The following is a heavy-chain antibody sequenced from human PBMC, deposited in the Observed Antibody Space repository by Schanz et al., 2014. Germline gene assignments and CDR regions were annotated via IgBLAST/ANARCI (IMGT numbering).Heavy chain of an antibody. D-gene: IGHD3-9*01. V-gene: IGHV1-18*01. CDR3: ARDAADFYDILTEEDY. CDR2: ISAYNGNT. Sequence: QIQLVQSGPEVKKPGASVKVSCKASGYTFTSYGISWVRQAPGQGLEWMGWISAYNGNTKYPQKLQGRVTMTTDTSTSTAYMELRSLRSDDTDVYDCARDAADFYDILTEEDYWGQGTLVTVSS. J-gene: IGHJ4*02. CDR1: GYTFTSYG.